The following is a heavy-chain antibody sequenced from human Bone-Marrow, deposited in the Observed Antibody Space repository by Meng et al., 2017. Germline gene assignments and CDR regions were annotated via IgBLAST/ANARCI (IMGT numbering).Heavy chain of an antibody. D-gene: IGHD2-15*01. CDR2: ISYDGSNK. Sequence: GERVESGGGVVQPGRSLRLSCAASGFTFSGYAMHWVRQAPGKGLEWVAVISYDGSNKYYADSVKGRFTISRDNSKNTLYLQMNSLRAEDTAVYYCARLVVVAAIDYWGQGTLVTVSS. CDR1: GFTFSGYA. CDR3: ARLVVVAAIDY. J-gene: IGHJ4*02. V-gene: IGHV3-30*01.